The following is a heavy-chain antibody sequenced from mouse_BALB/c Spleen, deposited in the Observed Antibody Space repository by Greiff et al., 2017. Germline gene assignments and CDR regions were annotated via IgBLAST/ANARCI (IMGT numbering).Heavy chain of an antibody. CDR3: TRDGSGHYFDY. D-gene: IGHD1-1*02. Sequence: ELVKPGASVKLSCKASGYTFTSYWINWVKQRPGQGLEWIGSIAPGSGSTYYNEMFKGKATLTVDTSSSTAYIQLSSLSSEDSAVYCCTRDGSGHYFDYWGQGTTVTVSS. CDR1: GYTFTSYW. CDR2: IAPGSGST. V-gene: IGHV1S41*01. J-gene: IGHJ2*01.